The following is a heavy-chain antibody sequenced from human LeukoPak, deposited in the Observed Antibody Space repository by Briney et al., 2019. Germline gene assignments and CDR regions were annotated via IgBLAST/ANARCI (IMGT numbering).Heavy chain of an antibody. D-gene: IGHD3-22*01. CDR3: ARDLIHRSGEANY. CDR2: ISGSGVTT. CDR1: GFIFSTYA. V-gene: IGHV3-23*01. Sequence: QPGGSLRLSCAASGFIFSTYAMSWVRQAPGKGLEWVSAISGSGVTTYYADSVKGRFTFSRDNSKNTLYLQMNSLRAEDTAVYYCARDLIHRSGEANYWGRGTLVTVSS. J-gene: IGHJ4*02.